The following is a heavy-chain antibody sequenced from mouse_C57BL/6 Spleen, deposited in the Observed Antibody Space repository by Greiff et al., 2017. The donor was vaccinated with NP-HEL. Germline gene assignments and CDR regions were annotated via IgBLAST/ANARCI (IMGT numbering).Heavy chain of an antibody. V-gene: IGHV5-12*01. CDR3: ARRVLKDYYAMDY. Sequence: EVKLMESGGGLVQPGGSLKLSCAASGFTFSDYYMYWVRQTPEKRLEWVAYISNGGGSTYYPDTVKGRFTISRDNAKNTLYLQMSRLKSEDTAMYYCARRVLKDYYAMDYWGQGTSVTVSS. J-gene: IGHJ4*01. CDR1: GFTFSDYY. CDR2: ISNGGGST. D-gene: IGHD1-3*01.